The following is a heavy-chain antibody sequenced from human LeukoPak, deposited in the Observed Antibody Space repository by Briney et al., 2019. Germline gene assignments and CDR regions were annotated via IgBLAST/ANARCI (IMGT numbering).Heavy chain of an antibody. Sequence: PGGSLRLSCAASGFTFSTYSMNWVRQAPGKGLEWVSEVSDSGGRTSYADSVKGRFTVSRDNSKNTLYLQMNSLRAEDTAVYHCAKEGPSSDWFGRYYFDYWGQGTLVTVSS. J-gene: IGHJ4*02. V-gene: IGHV3-23*01. CDR1: GFTFSTYS. CDR3: AKEGPSSDWFGRYYFDY. D-gene: IGHD6-19*01. CDR2: VSDSGGRT.